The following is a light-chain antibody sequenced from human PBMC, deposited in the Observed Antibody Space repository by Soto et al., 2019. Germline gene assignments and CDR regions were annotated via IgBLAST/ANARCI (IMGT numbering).Light chain of an antibody. J-gene: IGKJ4*01. CDR3: QQYGSLLT. V-gene: IGKV3-20*01. CDR2: GAS. CDR1: QSVGSSY. Sequence: EIVLTQSPGTLSLSPGERATLSCRASQSVGSSYLDWYQQKPGQAPRLLIYGASSRATGIPDRFSGSGSGTDFTLTISRLEPEDFAVYYCQQYGSLLTFGGGTKVEIK.